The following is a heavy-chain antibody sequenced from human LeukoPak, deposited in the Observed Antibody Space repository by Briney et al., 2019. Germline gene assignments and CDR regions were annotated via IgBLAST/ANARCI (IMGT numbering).Heavy chain of an antibody. V-gene: IGHV4-39*01. D-gene: IGHD1-14*01. CDR1: GGSISSSSYY. CDR3: ARQTRYPLYYMDV. J-gene: IGHJ6*03. Sequence: SETLSLTCTVSGGSISSSSYYWGWIRQPPGKGLEWIGSIYYSGSTYYDPSLKSRVTISVDTSKNQFSLKLTSVTAADTAVYFCARQTRYPLYYMDVWGKGTTVTISS. CDR2: IYYSGST.